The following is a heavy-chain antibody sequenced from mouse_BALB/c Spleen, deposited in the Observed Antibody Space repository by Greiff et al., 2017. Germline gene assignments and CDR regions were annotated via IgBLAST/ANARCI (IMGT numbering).Heavy chain of an antibody. CDR3: TRSDGYPHYYAMDY. CDR2: IYPSDSYT. V-gene: IGHV1-69*02. D-gene: IGHD2-3*01. CDR1: GYTFTSYW. Sequence: VQLQQPGAELVRPGASVKLSCKASGYTFTSYWINWVKQRPGQGLEWIGNIYPSDSYTNYNQKFKDKATLTVDKSSSTAYMQLSSPTSEDSAVYYCTRSDGYPHYYAMDYWGQGTSVTVSS. J-gene: IGHJ4*01.